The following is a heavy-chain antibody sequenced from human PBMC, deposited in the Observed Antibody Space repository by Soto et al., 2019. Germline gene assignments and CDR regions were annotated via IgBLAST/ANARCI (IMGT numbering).Heavy chain of an antibody. V-gene: IGHV1-18*01. D-gene: IGHD3-10*01. CDR2: ISAYNGNT. CDR3: ASTRTYYYGSGSYFDY. Sequence: ASVKVSCKASGYTFTSYGISWVRQAPGQGLEWMGWISAYNGNTNYAQKLQGRVTMTTDTSTSTAYMELRSLRSDDTAVYYCASTRTYYYGSGSYFDYWGQGTLVTVSS. CDR1: GYTFTSYG. J-gene: IGHJ4*02.